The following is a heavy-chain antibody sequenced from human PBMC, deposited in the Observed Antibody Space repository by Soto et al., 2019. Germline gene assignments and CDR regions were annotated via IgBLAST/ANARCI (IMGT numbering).Heavy chain of an antibody. CDR3: ARASRTSTRRQAGSRARARAFDL. D-gene: IGHD3-16*01. CDR2: INHSGST. V-gene: IGHV4-34*01. J-gene: IGHJ3*01. Sequence: QVQLQQWGAGLLKPSETLSLTCAVYGGSFSGYYWSWIRQPPGKGLEWIGEINHSGSTNYNPSLKGRVPIAVDTSRNQFSLNVCAVTAADTAVCYCARASRTSTRRQAGSRARARAFDLWGQGTMVTVSS. CDR1: GGSFSGYY.